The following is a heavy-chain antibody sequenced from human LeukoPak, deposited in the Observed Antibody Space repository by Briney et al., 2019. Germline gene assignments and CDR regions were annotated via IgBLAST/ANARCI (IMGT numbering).Heavy chain of an antibody. CDR3: AAGVALDY. CDR2: ISKSGTTV. D-gene: IGHD3-3*01. V-gene: IGHV3-11*01. J-gene: IGHJ4*02. Sequence: PGGSLRLSCAVSGITLSNYGMSWVRQAPGKGLEWLSHISKSGTTVYYADSVKGRFTISRDSAKNSLYLHMNSLRAEDTAVYYCAAGVALDYWGQGALVTVSS. CDR1: GITLSNYG.